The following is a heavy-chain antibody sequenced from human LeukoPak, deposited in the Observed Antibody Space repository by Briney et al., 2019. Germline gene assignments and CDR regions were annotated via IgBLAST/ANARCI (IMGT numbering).Heavy chain of an antibody. D-gene: IGHD4-17*01. CDR2: INHSGST. J-gene: IGHJ3*02. CDR1: GGSYSGYY. V-gene: IGHV4-34*01. CDR3: ARDPTTVTKGLDI. Sequence: SETLSLTCAAYGGSYSGYYWSWIHQPPGKGLEWIGEINHSGSTNHNPSRKSRVTISVDTSKNQVSLKLTSVNAADAAVYFCARDPTTVTKGLDIWGQGTMDTVSS.